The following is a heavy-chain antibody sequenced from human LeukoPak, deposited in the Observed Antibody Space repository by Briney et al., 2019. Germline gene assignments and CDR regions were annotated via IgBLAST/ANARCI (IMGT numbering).Heavy chain of an antibody. D-gene: IGHD3-9*01. CDR2: IYHSGST. CDR3: ARSINPYDILTGYPTLGY. Sequence: SETLSLTCAVSSGSISSGGYSWSWIRQPPGKGLEWIGYIYHSGSTYYNPSLKSRVTISVDRSKNQFSLKLSSVTAADTAVYYCARSINPYDILTGYPTLGYWGQGTLVTVSS. V-gene: IGHV4-30-2*01. J-gene: IGHJ4*02. CDR1: SGSISSGGYS.